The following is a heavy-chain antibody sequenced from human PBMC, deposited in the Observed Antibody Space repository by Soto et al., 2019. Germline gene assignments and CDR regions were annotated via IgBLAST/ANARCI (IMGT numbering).Heavy chain of an antibody. Sequence: PWGSLRLSCAASGFTFSSYGMHWVRQAPGKGLEWVAVIWYDGSNKYYADSVKGRFTISRDNSKNTLYLQMNSLRAEDTAVYYCARGPGAAALYYYYGMDVWGQGTTVTV. CDR1: GFTFSSYG. D-gene: IGHD6-13*01. CDR2: IWYDGSNK. J-gene: IGHJ6*02. CDR3: ARGPGAAALYYYYGMDV. V-gene: IGHV3-33*01.